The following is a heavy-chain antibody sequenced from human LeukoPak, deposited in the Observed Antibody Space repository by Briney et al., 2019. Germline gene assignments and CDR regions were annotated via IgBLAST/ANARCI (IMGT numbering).Heavy chain of an antibody. V-gene: IGHV3-30-3*01. CDR2: ISYDGSNK. CDR3: ARDHIDCSSTSCYRVWSGCFDP. D-gene: IGHD2-2*02. J-gene: IGHJ5*02. Sequence: PGGSLRLSCAASGFTFSSYAMHWVRQAPGKGLEWVAVISYDGSNKYYADSVKGRFTISRDNSKNTLYLQMNSLRAEDTAVYYCARDHIDCSSTSCYRVWSGCFDPWGQGTLVTVSS. CDR1: GFTFSSYA.